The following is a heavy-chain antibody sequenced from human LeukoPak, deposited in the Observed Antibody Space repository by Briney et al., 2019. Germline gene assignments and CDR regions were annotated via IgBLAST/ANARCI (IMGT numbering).Heavy chain of an antibody. CDR1: GGSITSGGYF. D-gene: IGHD3-22*01. J-gene: IGHJ4*02. CDR2: ISYSGNT. V-gene: IGHV4-61*08. CDR3: ARDYYDSSGYLFGY. Sequence: SETLSLTCTVSGGSITSGGYFWSWIRQHPGEGLEWIGYISYSGNTNYNPSLKSRVTISVDTSKDQFSLKLSSVTAADTAVYYCARDYYDSSGYLFGYWGQGTLVTVSS.